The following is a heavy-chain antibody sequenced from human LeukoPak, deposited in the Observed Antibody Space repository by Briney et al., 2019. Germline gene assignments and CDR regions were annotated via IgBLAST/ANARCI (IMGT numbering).Heavy chain of an antibody. Sequence: ASVKVSCKASGYTFTGYYMHWVRQAPGQGLEWMGRSNPNSGVTNYAQKFQGRVTMTRDTSISTAYMELSRLRSDDTAVYYCAAYYDSSGNGRLNIWGQGTMVTVSS. J-gene: IGHJ3*02. CDR2: SNPNSGVT. V-gene: IGHV1-2*06. CDR1: GYTFTGYY. CDR3: AAYYDSSGNGRLNI. D-gene: IGHD3-22*01.